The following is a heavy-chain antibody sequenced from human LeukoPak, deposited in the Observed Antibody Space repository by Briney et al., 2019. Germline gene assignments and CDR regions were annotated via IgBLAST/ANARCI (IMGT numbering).Heavy chain of an antibody. J-gene: IGHJ4*02. CDR3: ARSAKWLSDY. D-gene: IGHD3-22*01. CDR2: ISAYNGNT. V-gene: IGHV1-18*01. Sequence: ASVKVSCKASGGTFSSYAISWVRQAPGQGLEWMGWISAYNGNTNYAQKLQGRVTMTTDTSTSTAYMELRSLRSDDTAVYYCARSAKWLSDYWGQGTLVTVSS. CDR1: GGTFSSYA.